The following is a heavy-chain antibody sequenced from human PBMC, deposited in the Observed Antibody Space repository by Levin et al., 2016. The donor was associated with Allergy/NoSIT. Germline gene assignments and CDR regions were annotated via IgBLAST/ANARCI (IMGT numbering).Heavy chain of an antibody. CDR3: ARDRLERRLSAFDI. J-gene: IGHJ3*02. V-gene: IGHV3-11*06. CDR1: GFTFSDYY. CDR2: ISSSSSYT. D-gene: IGHD1-1*01. Sequence: GESLKISCAASGFTFSDYYMSWIRQAPGKGLEWVSYISSSSSYTNYADSVKGRFTISRDNAKNSLYLQMNSLRAEDTAVYYCARDRLERRLSAFDIWGQGTMVTVSS.